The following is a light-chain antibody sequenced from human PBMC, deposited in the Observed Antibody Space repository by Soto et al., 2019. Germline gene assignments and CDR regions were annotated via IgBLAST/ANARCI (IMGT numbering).Light chain of an antibody. Sequence: EIVMTQSPATLSVSPGERATLSCRASQSVSSNLAWYQQKPCQAHRLLIYGASTRATGIPARFSGSGSGTEFTLTISSLQSEDFAVYYCKQYNNWLSTFGQGTMGDIK. CDR2: GAS. CDR1: QSVSSN. V-gene: IGKV3-15*01. J-gene: IGKJ1*01. CDR3: KQYNNWLST.